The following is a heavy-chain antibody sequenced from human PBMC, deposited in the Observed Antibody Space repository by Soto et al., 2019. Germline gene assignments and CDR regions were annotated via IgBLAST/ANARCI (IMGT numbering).Heavy chain of an antibody. J-gene: IGHJ4*02. D-gene: IGHD1-1*01. CDR1: GDISPRYG. V-gene: IGHV1-18*01. Sequence: QVQLVQSGPEVKKPGALVKVSCKASGDISPRYGISGVRQAPGPGLEWLGWINSHNGFTNYAQSLQGRVTLTTDSSTSTAYMDVRSLRFYDTAGYYCAGDHGNSGAFDQWGQGTMGTVSS. CDR3: AGDHGNSGAFDQ. CDR2: INSHNGFT.